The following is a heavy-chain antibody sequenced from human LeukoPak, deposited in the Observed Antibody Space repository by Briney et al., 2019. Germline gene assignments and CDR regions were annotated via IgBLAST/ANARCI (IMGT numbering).Heavy chain of an antibody. Sequence: GASVKVSRKASGGTFSSYAISWVRQAPGQGLEWMGGIIPIFGTANYAQKFQGRVTITADESTSTAYMELSSLRSEDTAVYYCARGMATKSYGYFDYWGQGTLVTVSS. CDR1: GGTFSSYA. J-gene: IGHJ4*02. D-gene: IGHD5-24*01. CDR2: IIPIFGTA. CDR3: ARGMATKSYGYFDY. V-gene: IGHV1-69*13.